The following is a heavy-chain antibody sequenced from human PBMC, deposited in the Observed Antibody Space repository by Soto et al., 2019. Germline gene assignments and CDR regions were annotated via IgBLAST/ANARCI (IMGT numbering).Heavy chain of an antibody. CDR1: GFTFTNFA. CDR2: ISGTGSKS. CDR3: VKGVYCSGSDFFAY. Sequence: EVQLLESGGGLVQPGGSLRLSCAASGFTFTNFAMSWVRQAPGKGLEWVSTISGTGSKSNYADSVRGRFTISRDSSKNTVFLQVSSLRDDVTSVYHCVKGVYCSGSDFFAYLGQGTPVTVSS. D-gene: IGHD2-21*02. V-gene: IGHV3-23*01. J-gene: IGHJ4*02.